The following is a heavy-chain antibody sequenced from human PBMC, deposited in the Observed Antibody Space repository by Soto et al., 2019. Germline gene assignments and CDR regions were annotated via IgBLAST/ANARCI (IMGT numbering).Heavy chain of an antibody. Sequence: AASLKISCKGSGYRFSSYRICRERQIPGKGLEWMGIIYPGDSDTRYSPSFQGQVTISADKSISTAYLQWSSLKASDTAMYYFVTHRRELLLVYGGMDVCGEGTTVT. D-gene: IGHD1-26*01. CDR1: GYRFSSYR. J-gene: IGHJ6*01. V-gene: IGHV5-51*01. CDR3: VTHRRELLLVYGGMDV. CDR2: IYPGDSDT.